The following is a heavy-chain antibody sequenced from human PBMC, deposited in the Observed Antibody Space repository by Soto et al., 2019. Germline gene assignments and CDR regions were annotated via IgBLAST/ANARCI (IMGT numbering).Heavy chain of an antibody. D-gene: IGHD3-3*01. V-gene: IGHV1-18*01. Sequence: PGQGLEWMGWISAYNGNTNYAQKLQGRVTMTTDTSTSTAYMELRSLRSDDTAVYYCARADYDFWSGYWNNWFDPWGQGTLVTVSS. CDR2: ISAYNGNT. CDR3: ARADYDFWSGYWNNWFDP. J-gene: IGHJ5*02.